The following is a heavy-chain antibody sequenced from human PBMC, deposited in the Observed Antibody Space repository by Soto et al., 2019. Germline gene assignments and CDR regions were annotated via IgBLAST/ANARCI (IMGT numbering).Heavy chain of an antibody. J-gene: IGHJ4*02. D-gene: IGHD3-10*01. V-gene: IGHV4-34*01. CDR2: INHSGST. CDR1: GGSFSGYD. CDR3: ARGRRSSRGIDY. Sequence: PSETLSLTCAVYGGSFSGYDWSWIRQPPGKGLEWIGEINHSGSTNYNPSLKSRVTISVDTSKNQFSLKLSSVTAADTAVYYCARGRRSSRGIDYWGQGTLVTVSS.